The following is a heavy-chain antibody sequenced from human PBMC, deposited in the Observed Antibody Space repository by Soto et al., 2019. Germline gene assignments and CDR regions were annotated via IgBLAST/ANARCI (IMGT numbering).Heavy chain of an antibody. J-gene: IGHJ4*02. D-gene: IGHD2-2*01. V-gene: IGHV3-49*03. CDR3: TIFFFVVGPAARNLDY. CDR2: IRSKAYGGTT. Sequence: GSLRLSCTASGFTFGDYAMSWFRQAPGKGLEWVGFIRSKAYGGTTEYAASVKGRFTISRDDSKSIAYLQMNSLKTEDTAVYYCTIFFFVVGPAARNLDYWGQGTLVTGSS. CDR1: GFTFGDYA.